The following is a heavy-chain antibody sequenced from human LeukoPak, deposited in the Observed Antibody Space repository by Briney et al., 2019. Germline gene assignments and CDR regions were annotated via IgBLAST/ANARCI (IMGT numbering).Heavy chain of an antibody. Sequence: GGSLRLSCAASGFTFSSYSMNWVRQAPGKGLEWVSSISSSSYIYYADSVKGRFTISRDNAKNSLYLQMNSLRAEDTAVYYCARVRSDSHYDFWSGYYYMDVWGKGTTVTVS. V-gene: IGHV3-21*01. D-gene: IGHD3-3*01. CDR1: GFTFSSYS. CDR3: ARVRSDSHYDFWSGYYYMDV. J-gene: IGHJ6*03. CDR2: ISSSSYI.